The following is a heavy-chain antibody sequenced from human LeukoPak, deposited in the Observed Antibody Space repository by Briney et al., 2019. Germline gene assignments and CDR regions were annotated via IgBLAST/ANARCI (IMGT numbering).Heavy chain of an antibody. Sequence: GRSLRLSWAASGFTFSSYAMSWVHQAPGKGLEWVSAISGSGGSTYYADSVKGRFTISRDNSKNTLYLQMNSLRAEDTAVYYCASHTYGDYGRYYYGMDVWGQGTTVTVSS. CDR1: GFTFSSYA. D-gene: IGHD4-17*01. CDR2: ISGSGGST. V-gene: IGHV3-23*01. J-gene: IGHJ6*02. CDR3: ASHTYGDYGRYYYGMDV.